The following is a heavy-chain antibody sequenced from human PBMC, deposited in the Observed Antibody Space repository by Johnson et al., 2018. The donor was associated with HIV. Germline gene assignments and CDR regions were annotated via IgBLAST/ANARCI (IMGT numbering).Heavy chain of an antibody. Sequence: QVQLVESGGGVVQPGRSLRLSCAASDFTFSNNAIHWVRQAPGKGLEWVAVISYDGTNKYYADSVKGRFTLSRDNSKNTLDLQMNSLTIEDTAVFYCAKTRMGGILDAFDLWGQGTMVIVS. V-gene: IGHV3-30*18. CDR3: AKTRMGGILDAFDL. CDR1: DFTFSNNA. CDR2: ISYDGTNK. D-gene: IGHD3-10*01. J-gene: IGHJ3*01.